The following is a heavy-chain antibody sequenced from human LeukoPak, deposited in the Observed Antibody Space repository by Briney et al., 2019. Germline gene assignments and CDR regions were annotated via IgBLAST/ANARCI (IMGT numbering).Heavy chain of an antibody. V-gene: IGHV5-51*01. Sequence: GESLKISCKGSGYSFTSYWIGWVRQMPGKGLEWMGIIYPGDSDIRYSPSFQGQVTISADKSISTAYLQWSSLKASDTAMYYCARHVDEYYYDTSGSYPIDYWGQGTLVTVSS. CDR2: IYPGDSDI. CDR3: ARHVDEYYYDTSGSYPIDY. CDR1: GYSFTSYW. D-gene: IGHD3-22*01. J-gene: IGHJ4*02.